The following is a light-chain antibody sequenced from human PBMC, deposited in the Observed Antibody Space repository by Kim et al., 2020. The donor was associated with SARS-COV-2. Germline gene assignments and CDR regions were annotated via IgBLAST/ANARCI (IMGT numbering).Light chain of an antibody. Sequence: QSVVTQPPSASATPGQRVTISCSGSSSNIGKNTVNWFQQFPGTAPKLLISAYDQRPSGIPDRFSGSKSGTSASLVISGLQSEDEADYYCAVWDGILSSPVFGGGTQLTVL. CDR1: SSNIGKNT. J-gene: IGLJ3*02. CDR2: AYD. V-gene: IGLV1-44*01. CDR3: AVWDGILSSPV.